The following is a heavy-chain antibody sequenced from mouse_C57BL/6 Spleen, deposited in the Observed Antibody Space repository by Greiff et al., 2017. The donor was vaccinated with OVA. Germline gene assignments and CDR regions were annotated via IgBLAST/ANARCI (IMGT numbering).Heavy chain of an antibody. CDR3: VYDYEGTWFAY. Sequence: VKLMESGPELVKPGASVKISCKASGYAFSSSWMNWVKQRPGKGLEWIGRIYPGDGDTNYNGKFKGKATLTADKSSSTAYMQLSSLTSEDSAVYFCVYDYEGTWFAYWGQGTLVTVSA. V-gene: IGHV1-82*01. CDR2: IYPGDGDT. J-gene: IGHJ3*01. D-gene: IGHD2-4*01. CDR1: GYAFSSSW.